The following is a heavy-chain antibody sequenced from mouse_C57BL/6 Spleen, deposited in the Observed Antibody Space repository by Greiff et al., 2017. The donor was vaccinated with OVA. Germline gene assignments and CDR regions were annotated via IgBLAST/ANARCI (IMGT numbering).Heavy chain of an antibody. J-gene: IGHJ4*01. D-gene: IGHD1-1*01. V-gene: IGHV7-3*01. Sequence: EVNLVESGGGLVQPGGSLSLSCAASGFTFTDYYMSWVRQPPGKALEWLGFIRNKANGYTTEYSASVKGRFTISRDNSQSILYLQMNALRAEDSATYYCARSTVVAHYYAMDYWGQGTSVTVSS. CDR3: ARSTVVAHYYAMDY. CDR2: IRNKANGYTT. CDR1: GFTFTDYY.